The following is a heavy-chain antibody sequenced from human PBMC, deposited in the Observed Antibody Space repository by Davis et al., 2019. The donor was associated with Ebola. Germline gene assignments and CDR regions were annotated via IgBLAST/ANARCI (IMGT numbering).Heavy chain of an antibody. J-gene: IGHJ4*02. CDR3: ARWVDWLGLDY. V-gene: IGHV3-53*01. D-gene: IGHD3-9*01. CDR1: GFTVSSNY. CDR2: IYSGGST. Sequence: GESLKISCAASGFTVSSNYMSWVRQAPGKGLEWVSVIYSGGSTYYADSVKGRFTISRDNSKNTLYLQMNSLRAEDTAVYYCARWVDWLGLDYWGQGTLVTVSS.